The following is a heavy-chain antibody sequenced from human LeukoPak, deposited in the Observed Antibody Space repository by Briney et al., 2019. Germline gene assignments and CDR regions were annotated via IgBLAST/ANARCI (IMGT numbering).Heavy chain of an antibody. V-gene: IGHV4-30-4*01. CDR2: IYYSGST. J-gene: IGHJ4*02. Sequence: PSETLSLTCTVSGGSISSGDYYWSWIRQPPGKGLEWIGYIYYSGSTYYNPSLKSRVTISVDTSKNQFSLKLSSVTAADTAVYYCARGDDDYGDYYWGQGTLVTVSS. CDR1: GGSISSGDYY. CDR3: ARGDDDYGDYY. D-gene: IGHD4-17*01.